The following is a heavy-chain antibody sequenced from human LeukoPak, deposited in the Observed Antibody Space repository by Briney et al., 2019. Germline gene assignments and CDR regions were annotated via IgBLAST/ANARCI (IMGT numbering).Heavy chain of an antibody. CDR1: GFTLSSYG. CDR3: AKDPTAMVTGYFDY. J-gene: IGHJ4*02. V-gene: IGHV3-30*02. D-gene: IGHD5-18*01. CDR2: IRYDGSNK. Sequence: ESGGSLRLSCAASGFTLSSYGMHWVRQAPGKGLEWVAFIRYDGSNKYYADSVKGRFTISRDNSKNTLYLQMNSLRAEDTAVYYCAKDPTAMVTGYFDYWGQGTLVTVSS.